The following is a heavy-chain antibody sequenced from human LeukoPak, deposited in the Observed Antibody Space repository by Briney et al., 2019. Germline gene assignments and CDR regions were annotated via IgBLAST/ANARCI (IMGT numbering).Heavy chain of an antibody. J-gene: IGHJ4*02. V-gene: IGHV3-21*01. CDR1: GFTFSSYS. Sequence: GGLRLSCAASGFTFSSYSMNWVRQAPGKGLEWVSSISSSSSYIYYADSVKGRFTISRDNAKNSLYLQMNSLRAEDTAVYYCASYGDYEAGFDYWGQGTLVTVSS. CDR2: ISSSSSYI. D-gene: IGHD4-17*01. CDR3: ASYGDYEAGFDY.